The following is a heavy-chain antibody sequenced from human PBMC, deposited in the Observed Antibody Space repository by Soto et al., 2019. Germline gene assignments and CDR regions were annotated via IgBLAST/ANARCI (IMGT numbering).Heavy chain of an antibody. CDR2: IYYSGST. J-gene: IGHJ3*02. Sequence: QVQLQESGPGLVKPSQTLSLTCTVSGGSISSGDYYWSWIRQPPGKGLEWIGYIYYSGSTYYNPSLKSRVTISVDTSKNQFSLKLSSVTAADTAVYYCASPNYDYVWGSYRLDAFEIWGQGTMVTVSS. CDR1: GGSISSGDYY. V-gene: IGHV4-30-4*01. D-gene: IGHD3-16*02. CDR3: ASPNYDYVWGSYRLDAFEI.